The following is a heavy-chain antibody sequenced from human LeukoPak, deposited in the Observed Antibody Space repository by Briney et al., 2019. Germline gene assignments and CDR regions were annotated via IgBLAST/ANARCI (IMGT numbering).Heavy chain of an antibody. CDR1: GFTFSIYR. CDR3: ARDLYHFDTSGYLY. D-gene: IGHD3-22*01. Sequence: GGSLRLSCTASGFTFSIYRMNWVRQAPGKGPEWVSSISSISSYIYYADSVKGRFTISRDNAKNSLYLQMNSLRAEDTAVSYCARDLYHFDTSGYLYWGQGTLVTVSS. CDR2: ISSISSYI. J-gene: IGHJ4*02. V-gene: IGHV3-21*06.